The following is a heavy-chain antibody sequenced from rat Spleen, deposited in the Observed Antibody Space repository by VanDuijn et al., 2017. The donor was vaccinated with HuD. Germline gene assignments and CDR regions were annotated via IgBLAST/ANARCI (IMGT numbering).Heavy chain of an antibody. CDR3: ARGNYYDGYYPFDY. D-gene: IGHD1-12*03. CDR2: MWTGGST. V-gene: IGHV2-1*01. J-gene: IGHJ2*01. CDR1: GFSLTSNS. Sequence: QVQLKESGPGLVQPSQTLSLTCTVSGFSLTSNSVSWVRQPPGKGLEWMGVMWTGGSTAYNSLHKSRLSISRDTSKSQVFLKMNNIQTEDTAAYYCARGNYYDGYYPFDYWGQGVMVRVSS.